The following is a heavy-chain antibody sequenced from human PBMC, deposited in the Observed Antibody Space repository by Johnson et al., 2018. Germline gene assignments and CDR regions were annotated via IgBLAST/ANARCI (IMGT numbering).Heavy chain of an antibody. J-gene: IGHJ3*02. Sequence: QVQLQESGPGVVKPSETLSLTCTVSGASMISYYWSWIRQPPGRGLEWIGYVYYSGSTNYNPSLKSRVTISVDTSTHQLSLPLNSVTAADAAVYYCATTLTSYFDTSGHAVRRYSFHIWGQGTMVTVSS. V-gene: IGHV4-59*01. D-gene: IGHD3-22*01. CDR1: GASMISYY. CDR2: VYYSGST. CDR3: ATTLTSYFDTSGHAVRRYSFHI.